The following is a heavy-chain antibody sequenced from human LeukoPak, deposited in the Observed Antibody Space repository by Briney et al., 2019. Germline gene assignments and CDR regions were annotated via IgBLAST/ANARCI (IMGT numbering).Heavy chain of an antibody. V-gene: IGHV3-21*01. J-gene: IGHJ3*02. CDR3: ARDSSSSRDAFDI. D-gene: IGHD6-13*01. Sequence: PGGSLRLSCAASGFTFSSDSMNWVRQAPGKGLEWVSSISSSSYIYYADSVKGRFTISRDNAKNSLYLQMNSLRAEDTAVYYCARDSSSSRDAFDIWGQGTMVTVSS. CDR2: ISSSSYI. CDR1: GFTFSSDS.